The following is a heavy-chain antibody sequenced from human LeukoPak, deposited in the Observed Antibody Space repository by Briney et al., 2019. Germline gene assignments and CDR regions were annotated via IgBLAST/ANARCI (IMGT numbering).Heavy chain of an antibody. CDR3: ARQGASGYRLAGYSWFDP. J-gene: IGHJ5*02. CDR2: SSSPGCT. D-gene: IGHD3-3*01. V-gene: IGHV4-39*01. CDR1: GGSISNSSFY. Sequence: SETLSLTCTVSGGSISNSSFYWGWIRQPPGKGLECIASSSSPGCTFYNPSLRSRVTISVDTSKNQFSLRLSSVTAADTAVYYCARQGASGYRLAGYSWFDPWGQGTLVTVSS.